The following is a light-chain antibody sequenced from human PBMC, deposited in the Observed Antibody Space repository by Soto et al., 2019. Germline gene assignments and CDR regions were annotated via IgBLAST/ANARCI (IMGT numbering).Light chain of an antibody. J-gene: IGKJ1*01. Sequence: EIVLTQSPGTLSLSPGARAILSCRASQSIITNYLAWYRPKPGKAPRLLIYAASSRAGIPDRFSGSGSGTDFTLTISRLEPEDFAVYYCHQYGTSVGTFGQGTKVDIK. V-gene: IGKV3-20*01. CDR1: QSIITNY. CDR3: HQYGTSVGT. CDR2: AAS.